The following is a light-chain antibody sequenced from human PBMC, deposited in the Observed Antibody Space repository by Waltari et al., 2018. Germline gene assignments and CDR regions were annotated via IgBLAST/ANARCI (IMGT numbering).Light chain of an antibody. CDR3: QQRSSWPWT. CDR2: DAS. Sequence: EIVLTQSPATLSLSPGERATLSCRASPRVSSDLAWYQQKPRQGPRLLIYDASNRATGIPARFSGSESETDFTLTISSLEPEDLAVYYCQQRSSWPWTFGQGTKVDVK. CDR1: PRVSSD. J-gene: IGKJ1*01. V-gene: IGKV3-11*01.